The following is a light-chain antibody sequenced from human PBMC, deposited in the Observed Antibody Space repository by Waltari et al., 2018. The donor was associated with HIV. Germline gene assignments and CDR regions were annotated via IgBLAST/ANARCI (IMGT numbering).Light chain of an antibody. J-gene: IGLJ1*01. CDR3: QSHDKKIFYV. CDR2: ANN. CDR1: SGNIASSY. Sequence: NFILTQPHSVSESPGKTVTISCTRSSGNIASSYVQWYQQRPGSSPTTVIYANNQRPSGVPARFSCAIHNSSNSASLTISGLRTEDEADYYCQSHDKKIFYVFGGGTYVTVL. V-gene: IGLV6-57*01.